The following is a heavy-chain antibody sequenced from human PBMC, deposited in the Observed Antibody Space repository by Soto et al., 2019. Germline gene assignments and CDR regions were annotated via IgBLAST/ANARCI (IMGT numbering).Heavy chain of an antibody. D-gene: IGHD3-22*01. V-gene: IGHV3-33*01. CDR2: IWYDGSNK. CDR3: ARDTYYYDSSGSTKIDY. Sequence: GGSLRLSCAASGFTFSSYGMHWVRQAPGKGLEWVAVIWYDGSNKYYADSVKGRFTISRDNSKNTLYLQMNSLRAEDTAVYYCARDTYYYDSSGSTKIDYWGQGTLVTVSS. J-gene: IGHJ4*02. CDR1: GFTFSSYG.